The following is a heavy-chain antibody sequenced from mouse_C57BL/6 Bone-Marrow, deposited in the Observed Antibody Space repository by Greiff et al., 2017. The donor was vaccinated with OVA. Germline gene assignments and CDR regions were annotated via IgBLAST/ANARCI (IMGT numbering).Heavy chain of an antibody. D-gene: IGHD1-1*01. J-gene: IGHJ4*01. CDR2: IHPNSGST. V-gene: IGHV1-64*01. CDR1: GYTFTSYW. Sequence: QVQLQQPGAELVKPGASVKLSCKASGYTFTSYWMHWVKQRPGQGLEWIGMIHPNSGSTNYNEKFKSKATLTVDRSSSTAYMQLSSLTSEDSAVYYCARGYYGSSYGYYAMDYWGQGTSVTVSS. CDR3: ARGYYGSSYGYYAMDY.